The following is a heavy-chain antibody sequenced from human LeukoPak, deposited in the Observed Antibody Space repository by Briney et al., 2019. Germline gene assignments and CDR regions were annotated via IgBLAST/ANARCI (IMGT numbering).Heavy chain of an antibody. CDR1: GFTFSSYG. CDR2: ISYDGSNK. J-gene: IGHJ4*02. D-gene: IGHD5-12*01. CDR3: AKDSGYDRESPVPYYFDY. V-gene: IGHV3-30*18. Sequence: PGGSLRLSCAASGFTFSSYGVHWVRQAPGKGLEWVAVISYDGSNKYYADSVKGRFTISRDNSKNTLYLQMNSLRAEDTAVYYCAKDSGYDRESPVPYYFDYWGQGTLVTVSS.